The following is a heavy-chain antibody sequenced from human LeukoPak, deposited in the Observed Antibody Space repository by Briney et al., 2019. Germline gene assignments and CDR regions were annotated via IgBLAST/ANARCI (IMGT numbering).Heavy chain of an antibody. CDR2: INPNSGGT. D-gene: IGHD3-3*01. Sequence: ASVKVSCKASGYTFTSYYMHWVRQAPGQGLEWMGRINPNSGGTNYAQKFQGRVTMTRDTSISTAYMELSRLRSDDTAVYYCARTHYDFWSGYYTQGAEYFQHWGQGTLVTVSS. CDR3: ARTHYDFWSGYYTQGAEYFQH. J-gene: IGHJ1*01. CDR1: GYTFTSYY. V-gene: IGHV1-2*06.